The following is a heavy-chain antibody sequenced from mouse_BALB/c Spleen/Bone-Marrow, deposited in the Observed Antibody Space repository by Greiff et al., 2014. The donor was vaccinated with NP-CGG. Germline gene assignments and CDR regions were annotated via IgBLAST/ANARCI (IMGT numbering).Heavy chain of an antibody. CDR2: IWPGGSQ. Sequence: VHLVESGPGLVAPSQSLSITCTVSGFSLTSYGVHWVRQSPGKGLEWLGVIWPGGSQNYNSALMSRLTISKDNSKSQVFLKMNSLQTDDTAIYYCARDRGGNYGYAMDYWGQGTSVTVSS. CDR3: ARDRGGNYGYAMDY. V-gene: IGHV2-9*02. D-gene: IGHD2-1*01. J-gene: IGHJ4*01. CDR1: GFSLTSYG.